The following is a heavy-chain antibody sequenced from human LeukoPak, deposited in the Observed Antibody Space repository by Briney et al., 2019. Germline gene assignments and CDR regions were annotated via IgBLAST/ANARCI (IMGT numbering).Heavy chain of an antibody. CDR1: GFTFGDYY. J-gene: IGHJ4*02. CDR3: ARNGGYSNYYFDY. CDR2: ISSSSSYT. D-gene: IGHD5-18*01. V-gene: IGHV3-11*06. Sequence: GGSLRLSCAASGFTFGDYYMSWIRQAPGKGLEWVSYISSSSSYTNYADSVKGRFTISRDNAKNSLYLQMNSLRAEDTAVYYCARNGGYSNYYFDYWGQGTLVTVSS.